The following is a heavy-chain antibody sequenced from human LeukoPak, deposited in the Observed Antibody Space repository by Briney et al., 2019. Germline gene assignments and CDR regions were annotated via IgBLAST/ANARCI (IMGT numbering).Heavy chain of an antibody. D-gene: IGHD1-14*01. Sequence: PGGSLRLSCSASGFTFSAYAMYWVRQAPGKGLECVSGISNNGGSSFYADSVKGRFTISRDNSKSTLYLQMSSLRAEDTAVYYCVKTTSVTGGDCWGQGTRLTVSS. CDR1: GFTFSAYA. CDR3: VKTTSVTGGDC. V-gene: IGHV3-64D*09. CDR2: ISNNGGSS. J-gene: IGHJ4*02.